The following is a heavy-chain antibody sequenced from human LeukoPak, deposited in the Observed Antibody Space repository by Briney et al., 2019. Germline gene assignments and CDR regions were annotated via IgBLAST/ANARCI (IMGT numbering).Heavy chain of an antibody. CDR1: GYTFNHHG. D-gene: IGHD2-2*01. V-gene: IGHV1-3*04. Sequence: ASVKVSCKASGYTFNHHGIHWVRQAPGQGLEWMGWINTDNANTKYSERLQGRVTITRDTSASTAYMELSSLRFEDTAVYTCARDQPYGTGQYMTSWGQGTLVTVSS. CDR2: INTDNANT. J-gene: IGHJ4*02. CDR3: ARDQPYGTGQYMTS.